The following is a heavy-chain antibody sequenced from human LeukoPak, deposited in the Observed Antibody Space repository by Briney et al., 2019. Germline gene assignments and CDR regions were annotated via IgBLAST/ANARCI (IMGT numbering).Heavy chain of an antibody. D-gene: IGHD5-24*01. Sequence: PSETLSLTCTVSGASISSSSYYWGWIRQPPGKGLEWIGNIYSSGSSYYNPSLKSRVTISVDTSKNQFSLKLRSVTAADTAVYYCARRPHPREGWFDPWGQGTLVTVSS. CDR1: GASISSSSYY. J-gene: IGHJ5*02. CDR2: IYSSGSS. CDR3: ARRPHPREGWFDP. V-gene: IGHV4-39*01.